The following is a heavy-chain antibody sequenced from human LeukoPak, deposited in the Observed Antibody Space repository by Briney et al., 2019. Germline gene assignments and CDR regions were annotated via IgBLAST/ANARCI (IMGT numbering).Heavy chain of an antibody. CDR1: GGSISSGDYY. J-gene: IGHJ6*02. V-gene: IGHV4-30-4*01. Sequence: SKTLSLTCTVSGGSISSGDYYWSWIRQPPGKGLEWIGFIYYSGSTYYNPSLKSRVTISVDTSKNQFSLKLSSVTAADTAVYYCARELLQGISGMDVWGQGTTVTVSS. D-gene: IGHD1-14*01. CDR2: IYYSGST. CDR3: ARELLQGISGMDV.